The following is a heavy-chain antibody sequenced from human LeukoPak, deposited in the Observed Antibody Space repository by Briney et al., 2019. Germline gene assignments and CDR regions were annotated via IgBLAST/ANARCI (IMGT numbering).Heavy chain of an antibody. CDR2: INAGNGNT. CDR3: ASALVRGVIIGILGY. D-gene: IGHD3-10*01. CDR1: GYTSTSYA. J-gene: IGHJ4*02. Sequence: ASVKVSCKASGYTSTSYAMHLVRQAPGQRLEGMGWINAGNGNTKYSQKFQGRVTITRDTSASTAYMELSSLRSEDTAVYYCASALVRGVIIGILGYWGQGTLVTVSS. V-gene: IGHV1-3*01.